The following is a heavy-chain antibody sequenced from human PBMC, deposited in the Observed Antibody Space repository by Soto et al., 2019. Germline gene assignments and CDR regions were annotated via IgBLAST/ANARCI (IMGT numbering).Heavy chain of an antibody. V-gene: IGHV4-39*07. CDR3: AGGSSGYYLNYYFDY. CDR1: ADSISDSRYY. J-gene: IGHJ4*02. CDR2: ISHDGHA. D-gene: IGHD3-22*01. Sequence: TLSLTCSVLADSISDSRYYWGWIRQSPEKGLEWIGSISHDGHAYYNPPLKSRVTLFADTSRNQFSLKMSSVTAADTAVYYCAGGSSGYYLNYYFDYWGQGTLVTVS.